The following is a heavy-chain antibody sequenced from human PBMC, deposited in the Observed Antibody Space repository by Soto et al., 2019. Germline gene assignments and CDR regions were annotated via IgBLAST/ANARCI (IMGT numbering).Heavy chain of an antibody. J-gene: IGHJ4*02. CDR2: IYYSGST. CDR3: ASIGIAVAGGGY. Sequence: XGTLSLTCTVSGGSISSSSYYWGWIRQPPGKGLEWIGSIYYSGSTYYNPSLKSRVTISVDTSKNQFSLKLSSVTAADTAVYYCASIGIAVAGGGYWGQGTLVTVSS. V-gene: IGHV4-39*01. CDR1: GGSISSSSYY. D-gene: IGHD6-19*01.